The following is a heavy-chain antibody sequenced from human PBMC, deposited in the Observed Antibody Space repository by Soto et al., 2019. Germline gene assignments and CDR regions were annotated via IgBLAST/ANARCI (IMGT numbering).Heavy chain of an antibody. CDR1: GGSFSGYY. Sequence: QVQLQQWGAGLLKPSETLSLTCAVYGGSFSGYYWSWIRQPPGKGLEWIGEINHSGSTNYNPSLKSRGTISVDTSKNQFALKLSSGTAAATAVYYCASTFSSCCENWCDPWGQGTLVTVSS. D-gene: IGHD2-15*01. CDR3: ASTFSSCCENWCDP. J-gene: IGHJ5*02. CDR2: INHSGST. V-gene: IGHV4-34*01.